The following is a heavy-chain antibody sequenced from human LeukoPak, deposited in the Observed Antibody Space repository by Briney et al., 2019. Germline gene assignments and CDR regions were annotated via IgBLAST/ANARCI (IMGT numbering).Heavy chain of an antibody. CDR1: GGSINNYY. D-gene: IGHD2-2*03. V-gene: IGHV4-59*08. CDR3: ARHGYCSATSCYYYYYYMDV. J-gene: IGHJ6*03. CDR2: IFYTGST. Sequence: SETLSLTCTVSGGSINNYYWSWIRQPPGKGLEWIGYIFYTGSTTYNPSLKSRVTISVDTSKNQFSLKLGSVTAADTAVYYCARHGYCSATSCYYYYYYMDVWGKGTTVTVSS.